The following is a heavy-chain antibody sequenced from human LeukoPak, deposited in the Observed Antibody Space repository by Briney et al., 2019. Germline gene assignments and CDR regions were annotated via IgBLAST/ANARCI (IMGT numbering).Heavy chain of an antibody. V-gene: IGHV3-7*01. J-gene: IGHJ4*02. CDR2: MKEDGSEK. CDR1: GFTFSRYW. D-gene: IGHD7-27*01. Sequence: PGGSLRLSCAASGFTFSRYWKSWVRQAPGKGLEWVANMKEDGSEKYYVDSVKGRFTISRDNAKNSLYLQMNSLRAEDMAVYYCARAPNRVQNWVDCWGQGTLVTVSS. CDR3: ARAPNRVQNWVDC.